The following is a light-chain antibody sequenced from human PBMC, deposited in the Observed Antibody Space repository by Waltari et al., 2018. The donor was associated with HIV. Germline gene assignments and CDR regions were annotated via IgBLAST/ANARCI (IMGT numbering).Light chain of an antibody. CDR3: LQWSNWPLT. V-gene: IGKV3-11*01. CDR2: HAS. CDR1: QSVRTS. Sequence: EIVLTQSPATLSLSPGERATVSCRASQSVRTSLSWYQQKPGQAPRLLISHASNRATGIPARFSGSGSGTDFTLTISSLEPEDFAFYYCLQWSNWPLTFGPGTRVDVK. J-gene: IGKJ3*01.